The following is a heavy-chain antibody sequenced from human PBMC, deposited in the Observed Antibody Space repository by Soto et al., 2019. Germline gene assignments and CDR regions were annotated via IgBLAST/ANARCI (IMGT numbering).Heavy chain of an antibody. CDR2: VSESGSVT. D-gene: IGHD1-1*01. V-gene: IGHV3-23*01. CDR3: VTGRSGTRGQDS. Sequence: GGSLRLSCVASRITLINHAMTWVRQAPGKGLEWVSSVSESGSVTYYADSVKGRFTISRDNSKNTLYLQLTNLRVEDTAVYYCVTGRSGTRGQDSWGPGVLVTVSS. J-gene: IGHJ4*02. CDR1: RITLINHA.